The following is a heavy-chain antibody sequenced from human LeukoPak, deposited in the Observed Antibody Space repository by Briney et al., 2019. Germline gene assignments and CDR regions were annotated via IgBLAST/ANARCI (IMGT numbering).Heavy chain of an antibody. D-gene: IGHD6-13*01. CDR1: GDSFTSYW. CDR3: ATYEPGYSSSWYLDY. CDR2: IYPGDSDT. V-gene: IGHV5-51*01. Sequence: GESLKISCKGSGDSFTSYWIGWVRQMPGKGLEWMGIIYPGDSDTRYSPSFQGQVTISADKSISTAYLQWSSLKASDTAMYYCATYEPGYSSSWYLDYWGQGTLVTVSS. J-gene: IGHJ4*02.